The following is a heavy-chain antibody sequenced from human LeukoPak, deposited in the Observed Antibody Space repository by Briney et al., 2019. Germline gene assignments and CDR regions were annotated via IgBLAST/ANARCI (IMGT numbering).Heavy chain of an antibody. V-gene: IGHV3-23*01. Sequence: GGSLRLSCAASGFTFSSYAMSWVRQAPGKGLEWVSAISGSGGSTYYADSVKGRFTISRDNSKNTLYLQMNSLRAEDTAVYYCAKDPGYIYYGSGSYYQPFDYWGQGTLVTVAS. CDR2: ISGSGGST. CDR1: GFTFSSYA. CDR3: AKDPGYIYYGSGSYYQPFDY. D-gene: IGHD3-10*01. J-gene: IGHJ4*02.